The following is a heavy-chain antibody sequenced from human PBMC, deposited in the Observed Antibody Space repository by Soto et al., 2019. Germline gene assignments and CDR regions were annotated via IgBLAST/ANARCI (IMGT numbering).Heavy chain of an antibody. D-gene: IGHD1-26*01. CDR1: GFTFSKYP. CDR3: VREVGYYDY. J-gene: IGHJ4*02. CDR2: ISRNGETT. Sequence: PGESLRLSCVASGFTFSKYPMHWVRQAQGKGLEYDSAISRNGETTYYGSSLKDRFTISRDISNNMLNQQMISLRAEDMAVYYCVREVGYYDYWGQGT. V-gene: IGHV3-64*01.